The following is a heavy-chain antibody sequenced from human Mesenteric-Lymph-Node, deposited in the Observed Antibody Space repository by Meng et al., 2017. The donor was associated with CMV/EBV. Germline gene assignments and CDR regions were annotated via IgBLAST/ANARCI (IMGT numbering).Heavy chain of an antibody. V-gene: IGHV3-73*01. CDR2: IRSKANSYAA. CDR3: TRQGGYDFWSGYYQVGGYGMDV. J-gene: IGHJ6*02. D-gene: IGHD3-3*01. Sequence: GGSLRLSCAASGFTFSGSAMHWVRQAPGKGLEWVGRIRSKANSYAAAYAASVKGRFTISRDDSKNTAYLQMNSLKTEDTAVYYCTRQGGYDFWSGYYQVGGYGMDVWGQGTTVTVSS. CDR1: GFTFSGSA.